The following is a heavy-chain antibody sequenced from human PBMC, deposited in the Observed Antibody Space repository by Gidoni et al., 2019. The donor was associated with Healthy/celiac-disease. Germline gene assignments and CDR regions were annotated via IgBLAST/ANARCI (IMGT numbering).Heavy chain of an antibody. CDR2: ISGSGGST. J-gene: IGHJ4*02. D-gene: IGHD4-17*01. Sequence: EVQLLESGGGLVQPGGSLRLSCAASGFTFSSYALSWVRQAPGKGLGWVSAISGSGGSTYYADSVKGRFTISRDNSKNTLYLQMNSLRAEDTAVYYCAKQDYGDYPGLSYFDYWGQGTLVTVSS. V-gene: IGHV3-23*01. CDR1: GFTFSSYA. CDR3: AKQDYGDYPGLSYFDY.